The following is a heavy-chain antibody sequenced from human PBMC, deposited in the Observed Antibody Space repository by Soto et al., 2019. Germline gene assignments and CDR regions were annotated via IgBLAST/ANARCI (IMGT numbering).Heavy chain of an antibody. Sequence: ASVKVSCKVSGYTLTELSMHWVRQAPGKGLEWMGGINAVDGETKYSQSFQGRVTITRDTSASTAYMELNSLRSEDTAVYYCARSTTSCYSLCWFDPWGQGTLVTVS. CDR3: ARSTTSCYSLCWFDP. CDR2: INAVDGET. J-gene: IGHJ5*02. CDR1: GYTLTELS. V-gene: IGHV1-3*01. D-gene: IGHD2-2*02.